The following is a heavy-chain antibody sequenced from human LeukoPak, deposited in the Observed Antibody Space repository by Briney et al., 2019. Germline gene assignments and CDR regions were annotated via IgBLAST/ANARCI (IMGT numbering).Heavy chain of an antibody. Sequence: SQTLSLTCTVSGGSISSGSYYWSWIRQPAGKGLEWIGRIYTSGSTNYNPSLKSRVTISVDTSKNQFSLKLSSVTAADTAVYYCAREPSALRYFDYWGQGTLVTVSS. J-gene: IGHJ4*02. CDR1: GGSISSGSYY. V-gene: IGHV4-61*02. D-gene: IGHD3-9*01. CDR3: AREPSALRYFDY. CDR2: IYTSGST.